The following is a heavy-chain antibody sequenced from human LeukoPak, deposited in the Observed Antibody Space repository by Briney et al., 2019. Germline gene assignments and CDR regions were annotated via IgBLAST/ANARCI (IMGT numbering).Heavy chain of an antibody. J-gene: IGHJ4*02. CDR3: ARLFPVVRGVSDY. V-gene: IGHV4-34*01. CDR1: GGSFSGYY. CDR2: INHSGST. Sequence: PSETLSLTCAVYGGSFSGYYWSWIRQPPGKGLEWIGEINHSGSTNYNPSLKSRVTISVDTSKNQFSLELSSVTAADTAVYYCARLFPVVRGVSDYWGQGTLVTVSS. D-gene: IGHD3-10*01.